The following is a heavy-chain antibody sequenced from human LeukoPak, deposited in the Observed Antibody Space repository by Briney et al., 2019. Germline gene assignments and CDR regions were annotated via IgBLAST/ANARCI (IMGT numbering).Heavy chain of an antibody. V-gene: IGHV3-48*03. Sequence: HPGGSLRLSCAASGFTFSSYEMNWVRQAPGKGLEWVSYISSSGSTIYYADSVKGRFTISRDNAKNSLYLQMNSLRAEDTAVYYCAREAPDAYYYYGMDVWGQGTTVTVSS. CDR1: GFTFSSYE. D-gene: IGHD2-8*01. CDR2: ISSSGSTI. CDR3: AREAPDAYYYYGMDV. J-gene: IGHJ6*02.